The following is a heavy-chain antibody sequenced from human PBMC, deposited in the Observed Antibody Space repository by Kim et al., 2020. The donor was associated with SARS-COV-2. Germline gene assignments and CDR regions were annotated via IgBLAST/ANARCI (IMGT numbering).Heavy chain of an antibody. J-gene: IGHJ4*02. V-gene: IGHV1-3*01. CDR1: GYTFTSYA. Sequence: ASVKVSCKASGYTFTSYAMHWVRQAPGQRLEWMGWINAGNGNTKYSQKFQGRVTITRDTSASTAYMELSSLRSEDTAVYYCARDRTPINFDWLFGALNYWGQGTLVTVSS. D-gene: IGHD3-9*01. CDR2: INAGNGNT. CDR3: ARDRTPINFDWLFGALNY.